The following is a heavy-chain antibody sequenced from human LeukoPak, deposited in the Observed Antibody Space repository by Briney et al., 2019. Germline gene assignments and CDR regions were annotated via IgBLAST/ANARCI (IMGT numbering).Heavy chain of an antibody. Sequence: VGSLRLSCAASGFALSSYAMSCVRQAPGKGLEWVSAISGSGGSTCYADSVKGRFTISRDNSKNTLYLQMNSLRAEDTAVYYCAKETTVTPSWFDPWGQGTLVTVSS. J-gene: IGHJ5*02. CDR3: AKETTVTPSWFDP. CDR1: GFALSSYA. D-gene: IGHD4-17*01. V-gene: IGHV3-23*01. CDR2: ISGSGGST.